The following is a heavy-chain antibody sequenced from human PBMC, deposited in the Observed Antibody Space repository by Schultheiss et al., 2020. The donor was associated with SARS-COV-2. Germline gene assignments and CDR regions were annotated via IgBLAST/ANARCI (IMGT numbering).Heavy chain of an antibody. CDR1: GFTFSSYS. D-gene: IGHD1-26*01. CDR3: ARDQEVGATMDYYYGMDV. V-gene: IGHV3-21*01. Sequence: GESLKISCAASGFTFSSYSMNWVRQAPGKGLEWVSSISSSSSYIYYADSVKGRFTISRDNAKNSLYLQMNSLRAEDTAVYYCARDQEVGATMDYYYGMDVWGQGTTVTVSS. CDR2: ISSSSSYI. J-gene: IGHJ6*02.